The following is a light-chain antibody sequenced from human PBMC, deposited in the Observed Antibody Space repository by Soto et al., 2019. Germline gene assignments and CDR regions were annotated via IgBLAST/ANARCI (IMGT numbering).Light chain of an antibody. J-gene: IGKJ1*01. Sequence: EIVLTQSPGTLSLSPGERATLSCRASQSVSSSSLVWYQQKPGQAPRLLIYGASSRATGIPDRFSGSGSGTEFTLTIRSLETDDFAVYNCQQYATSPLTFGQGTKVEIK. CDR1: QSVSSSS. V-gene: IGKV3-20*01. CDR3: QQYATSPLT. CDR2: GAS.